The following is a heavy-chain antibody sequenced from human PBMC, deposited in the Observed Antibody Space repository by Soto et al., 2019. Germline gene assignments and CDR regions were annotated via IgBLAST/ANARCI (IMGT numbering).Heavy chain of an antibody. V-gene: IGHV1-2*02. Sequence: ASVKVYCKASGYTFTVYYMHWVRQAPGQGLEWMGWINPNSVGTNYAQKFQGRVTMTRDTSISPAYMELSRLRSDDTAVYYCARVARHVTTYSGMDVWGQGTTVTVSS. D-gene: IGHD3-22*01. J-gene: IGHJ6*02. CDR3: ARVARHVTTYSGMDV. CDR2: INPNSVGT. CDR1: GYTFTVYY.